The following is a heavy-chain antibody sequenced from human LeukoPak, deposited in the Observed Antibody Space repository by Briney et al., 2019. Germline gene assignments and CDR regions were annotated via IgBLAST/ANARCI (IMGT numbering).Heavy chain of an antibody. CDR1: GFTFSNYW. D-gene: IGHD1-26*01. J-gene: IGHJ4*02. CDR2: TNTDGSST. Sequence: GGSLRLSCAASGFTFSNYWMHWVRQAPGKGLVWVSRTNTDGSSTSYADSVKGRFTISRDNAKNSLYLQMNSLRAEDTAVYYCAGHLVGATRGPFDYWGQETLVTVSS. V-gene: IGHV3-74*01. CDR3: AGHLVGATRGPFDY.